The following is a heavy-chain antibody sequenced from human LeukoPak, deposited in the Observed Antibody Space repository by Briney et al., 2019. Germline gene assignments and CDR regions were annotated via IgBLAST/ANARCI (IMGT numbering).Heavy chain of an antibody. V-gene: IGHV1-8*01. D-gene: IGHD2-2*01. J-gene: IGHJ6*03. CDR3: ARGHQLLLVYYYYYMDV. CDR1: GYTFTSYD. Sequence: ASVKVSCKAAGYTFTSYDINWVRQATGQGLEWMGWMNPNSGNTGYAQKFQGRVTMTRNTSISTAYMELSSLGSEDTAVYYCARGHQLLLVYYYYYMDVWGKGTTVTVSS. CDR2: MNPNSGNT.